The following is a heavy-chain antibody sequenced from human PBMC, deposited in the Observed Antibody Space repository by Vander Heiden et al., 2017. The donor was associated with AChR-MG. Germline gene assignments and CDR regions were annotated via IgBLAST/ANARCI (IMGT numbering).Heavy chain of an antibody. CDR1: GFTFNNYW. CDR3: ARDAFRDRYFDL. CDR2: IKQDGREK. V-gene: IGHV3-7*01. J-gene: IGHJ2*01. Sequence: EVQLVESGGGLVQPGGSLRLSCAASGFTFNNYWLSWLRQAPGKGLEWGAHIKQDGREKHYVDSVKGRFTISRDNAENSIYLQMNSLRAEDTAVYYCARDAFRDRYFDLWGRGTLVTVSS.